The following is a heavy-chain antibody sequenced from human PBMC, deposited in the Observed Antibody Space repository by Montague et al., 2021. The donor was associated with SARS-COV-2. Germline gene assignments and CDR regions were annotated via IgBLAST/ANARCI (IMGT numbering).Heavy chain of an antibody. Sequence: SETLSLTCAVYDGSFSDYSWTWIRQPPGKGLEWIGEINHSGSTNYNPSLKSRVTISVDTSKNQFSLKLTSVTAADTAVYYCARGRLHMNMVVVVVTGGDYYFDSWGQGTLVAVSS. V-gene: IGHV4-34*01. J-gene: IGHJ4*02. D-gene: IGHD3-22*01. CDR2: INHSGST. CDR1: DGSFSDYS. CDR3: ARGRLHMNMVVVVVTGGDYYFDS.